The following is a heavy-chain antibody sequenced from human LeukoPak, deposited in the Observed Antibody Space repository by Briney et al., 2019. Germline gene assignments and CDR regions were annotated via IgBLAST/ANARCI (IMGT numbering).Heavy chain of an antibody. CDR1: GGSISSYY. J-gene: IGHJ4*02. CDR2: LSGSGGST. V-gene: IGHV3-23*01. Sequence: ETLSLTCTVSGGSISSYYWSWVRQAPGKGLECVSGLSGSGGSTYYADSVKGRFTISRDNSNNTLYLQMNSLRAEDTAVYYCARVGYSSSWYYFDSWGQGTLVTVSS. D-gene: IGHD6-13*01. CDR3: ARVGYSSSWYYFDS.